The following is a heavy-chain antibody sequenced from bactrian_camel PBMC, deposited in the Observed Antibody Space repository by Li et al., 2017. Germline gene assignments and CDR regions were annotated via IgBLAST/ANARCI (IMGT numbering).Heavy chain of an antibody. D-gene: IGHD4*01. CDR1: GFTHSRWC. J-gene: IGHJ6*01. V-gene: IGHV3S53*01. Sequence: HVQLVESGGGSVQAGGSLRLSCAASGFTHSRWCMGWFRQAPGKQREGVAVVSTAGITFYADSVKGRFFISESTAKNTVYLQMNGLKPDDTAIYYCAAGRDADATIAARDFSYWGQGTQVTVS. CDR2: VSTAGIT. CDR3: AAGRDADATIAARDFSY.